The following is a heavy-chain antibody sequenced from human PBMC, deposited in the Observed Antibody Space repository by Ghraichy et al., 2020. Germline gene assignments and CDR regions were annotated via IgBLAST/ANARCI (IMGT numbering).Heavy chain of an antibody. Sequence: GSLRLSCAASGFTFSNAWMSWVRQAPGKGLEWVGRIKSKTDGGTTDYAAPVKGRFTISRDDSKNTLYLQMNSLKTEDTAVYYCTTDLFRATMVRGVTGTLFDYWGQGTLVTVSS. CDR3: TTDLFRATMVRGVTGTLFDY. D-gene: IGHD3-10*01. CDR2: IKSKTDGGTT. J-gene: IGHJ4*02. V-gene: IGHV3-15*01. CDR1: GFTFSNAW.